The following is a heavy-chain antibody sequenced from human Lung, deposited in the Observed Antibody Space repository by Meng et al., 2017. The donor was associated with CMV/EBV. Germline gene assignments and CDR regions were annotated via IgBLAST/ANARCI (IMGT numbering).Heavy chain of an antibody. D-gene: IGHD3-16*01. V-gene: IGHV3-74*01. CDR2: INSDGSST. CDR1: GFTFNSYW. Sequence: SWSSSGFTFNSYWMHWVRQAPGKGLVWVSRINSDGSSTSYADSVKGRFTISRDNAKNTLYLQMNSLRAEDTAVYYCATLGQLVWGTYDYWGQGTLVTVSS. J-gene: IGHJ4*02. CDR3: ATLGQLVWGTYDY.